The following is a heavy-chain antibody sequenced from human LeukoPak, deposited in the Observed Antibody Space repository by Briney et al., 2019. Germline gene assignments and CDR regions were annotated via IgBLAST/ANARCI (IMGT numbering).Heavy chain of an antibody. CDR2: INPNSGGT. J-gene: IGHJ6*03. Sequence: ASVKVSCKASGYTFTGYYMHWVRQAPGQGLEWMGWINPNSGGTNYAQKFQGRVTMTRDTSISTAYMELSRLRSDDTAVCYCARTYSNYYYYMDVWGKGTTVTVSS. CDR1: GYTFTGYY. CDR3: ARTYSNYYYYMDV. D-gene: IGHD4-11*01. V-gene: IGHV1-2*02.